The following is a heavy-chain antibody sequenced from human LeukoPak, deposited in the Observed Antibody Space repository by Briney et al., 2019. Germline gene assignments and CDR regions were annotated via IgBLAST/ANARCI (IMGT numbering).Heavy chain of an antibody. CDR1: GGSISGYY. CDR2: SYYSGST. D-gene: IGHD2-15*01. Sequence: SETLSLTCTVSGGSISGYYWSWIRQPPGKGLEWIGYSYYSGSTHYNPSLKSRLTMSVDTSRNQFSLKVSPVTAADTAVYYCARRYCSGGSCYSAFDYWGQGTLVTVSS. V-gene: IGHV4-59*08. CDR3: ARRYCSGGSCYSAFDY. J-gene: IGHJ4*02.